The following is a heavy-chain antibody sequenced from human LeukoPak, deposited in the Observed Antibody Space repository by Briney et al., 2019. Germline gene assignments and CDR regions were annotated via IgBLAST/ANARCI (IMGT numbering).Heavy chain of an antibody. CDR3: ARRFSPGDFDY. CDR1: GGTFSSYA. Sequence: ASVNVSCKASGGTFSSYAISWVRQAPGQGLEWMGGIIPIFGTANYAQKFQGRVTITADESTSTAYMELSSLRSEDTAVYYCARRFSPGDFDYWGQGTLVTVSS. CDR2: IIPIFGTA. D-gene: IGHD1-14*01. V-gene: IGHV1-69*13. J-gene: IGHJ4*02.